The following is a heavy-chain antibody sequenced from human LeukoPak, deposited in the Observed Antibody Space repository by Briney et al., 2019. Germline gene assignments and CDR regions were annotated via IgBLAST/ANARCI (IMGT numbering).Heavy chain of an antibody. J-gene: IGHJ4*02. CDR3: ARSLEYASGDPPGY. Sequence: ASVKVSCKASGYTFTSYGISWVRQAPGQGLEWMGWISAYNGNTNYAQKLQGRVTMTTDTSTSIAYMELRSLRDDDTAVYYCARSLEYASGDPPGYWGQGTLVTVSS. D-gene: IGHD4-17*01. CDR2: ISAYNGNT. CDR1: GYTFTSYG. V-gene: IGHV1-18*01.